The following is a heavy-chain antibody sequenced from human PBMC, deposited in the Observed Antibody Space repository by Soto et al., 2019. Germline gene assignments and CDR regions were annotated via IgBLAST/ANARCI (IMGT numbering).Heavy chain of an antibody. CDR3: AREYTAWPLAYGLDV. J-gene: IGHJ6*02. D-gene: IGHD2-2*02. V-gene: IGHV3-7*01. Sequence: LRLSCEASGFMFGVYWMSWVRQAPGKGLEWVANINDDGSERNYVDSVKGRFTISRDNAKNSVSLQINSLRAEDTAVYYCAREYTAWPLAYGLDVWGQGTTVTVSS. CDR2: INDDGSER. CDR1: GFMFGVYW.